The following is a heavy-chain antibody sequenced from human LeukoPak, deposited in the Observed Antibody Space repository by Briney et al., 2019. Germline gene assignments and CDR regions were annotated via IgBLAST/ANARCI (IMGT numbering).Heavy chain of an antibody. CDR2: ISGSGGST. CDR3: ANLLHTTIAVAGNVDY. J-gene: IGHJ4*02. CDR1: GFTFSRHS. V-gene: IGHV3-23*01. D-gene: IGHD6-19*01. Sequence: HSGGSLRLSCVTSGFTFSRHSMSWVRLAPGKGLEWVSAISGSGGSTYYADSVKGRFTISRDNSKNTLYLQMNSLRAEDTAVYYCANLLHTTIAVAGNVDYWGQGTLVTVSS.